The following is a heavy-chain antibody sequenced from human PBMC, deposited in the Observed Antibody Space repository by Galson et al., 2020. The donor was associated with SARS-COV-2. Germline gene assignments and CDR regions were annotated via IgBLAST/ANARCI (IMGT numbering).Heavy chain of an antibody. CDR2: NSRSGVRT. V-gene: IGHV3-23*01. CDR1: GFTITNYA. Sequence: GASLKTSCAASGFTITNYAMTWLRQAPGKGLEWVSGNSRSGVRTYYADSVRGRFTSSRDYTKNTLYLQMNSLRAEDTAIYYCAKDQGNDYGDQIDYWGQGTLVTVSS. D-gene: IGHD4-17*01. CDR3: AKDQGNDYGDQIDY. J-gene: IGHJ4*02.